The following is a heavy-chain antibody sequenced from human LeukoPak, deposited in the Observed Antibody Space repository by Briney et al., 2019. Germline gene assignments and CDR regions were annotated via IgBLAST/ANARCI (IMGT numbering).Heavy chain of an antibody. CDR1: GFSFTNYA. CDR2: ISISSVDS. V-gene: IGHV3-23*01. J-gene: IGHJ5*02. CDR3: AKDRELLFAHCWFDL. D-gene: IGHD3-10*01. Sequence: GGSLRLSCAASGFSFTNYAMSWVRQAPGKGLEWVGGISISSVDSYYADSVKGRFSISRDDSKNTLYLQMDRLTDEDTAVYYCAKDRELLFAHCWFDLWGQGTLVTVSS.